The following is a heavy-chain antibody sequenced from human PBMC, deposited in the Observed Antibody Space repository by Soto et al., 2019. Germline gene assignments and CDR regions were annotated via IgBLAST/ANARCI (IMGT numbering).Heavy chain of an antibody. Sequence: QVQLQQSGPGLVTPSETLSPTCSFSGDSVTSNYLSWIRQSPEKGLELIGYTHYTVISHYNPSLKSRLTISVDRSNNQFAPQLTSVPVEATAGYSRATSSGNAGYTFWGQGTQVTVSS. V-gene: IGHV4-59*02. CDR2: THYTVIS. CDR1: GDSVTSNY. CDR3: ATSSGNAGYTF. D-gene: IGHD1-1*01. J-gene: IGHJ4*02.